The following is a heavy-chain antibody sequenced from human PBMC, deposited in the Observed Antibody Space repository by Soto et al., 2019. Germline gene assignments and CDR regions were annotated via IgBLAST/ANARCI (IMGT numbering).Heavy chain of an antibody. V-gene: IGHV4-30-4*01. J-gene: IGHJ4*02. Sequence: QVQLQESGPGLVKPSQTLSLTCTVSGGSISSGDYYWSWIRQPPGKGLEWIGYIYYSGSTYYNPSLKSRVTISVDTSKNQFSLKPSSVTAADTAVYYCARGGGIAVAGSLLGYWGQGTLVTVSS. D-gene: IGHD6-19*01. CDR1: GGSISSGDYY. CDR2: IYYSGST. CDR3: ARGGGIAVAGSLLGY.